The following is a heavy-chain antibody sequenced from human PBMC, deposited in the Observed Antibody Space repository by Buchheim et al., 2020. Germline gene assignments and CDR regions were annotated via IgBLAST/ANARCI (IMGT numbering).Heavy chain of an antibody. V-gene: IGHV3-7*01. Sequence: EVQLVESGGGLVQPGGSLRLSCAASGFTFSSYWMSWVRQAPGKGLEWVANIKQDGSEKYYVDSVKGRFTISRDNAKNSLYLQMNSLRAEDTAVYYCARLYLTRRYSGYEWAKYYYYGMDVWGQGTT. CDR1: GFTFSSYW. D-gene: IGHD5-12*01. CDR2: IKQDGSEK. J-gene: IGHJ6*02. CDR3: ARLYLTRRYSGYEWAKYYYYGMDV.